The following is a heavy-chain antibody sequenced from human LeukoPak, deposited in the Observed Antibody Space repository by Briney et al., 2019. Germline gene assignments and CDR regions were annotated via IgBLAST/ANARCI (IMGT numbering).Heavy chain of an antibody. CDR2: INPNSGGT. Sequence: ASVKVSCKTSGYTFTGYYTHWVRQAPGQGLEWMGWINPNSGGTNYAQRFQGRVTMTRDASISTAYMELSRLRSDDTAVYYCARGRSIPRDYWGQGTLVTVSS. J-gene: IGHJ4*02. CDR1: GYTFTGYY. CDR3: ARGRSIPRDY. V-gene: IGHV1-2*02. D-gene: IGHD2/OR15-2a*01.